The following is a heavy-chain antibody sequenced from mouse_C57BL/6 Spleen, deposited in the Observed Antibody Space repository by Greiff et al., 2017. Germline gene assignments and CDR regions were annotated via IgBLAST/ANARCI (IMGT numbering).Heavy chain of an antibody. Sequence: EVKLVESGGDLVKPGGSLKLSCAASGFTFSSYGMSWVRQTPDKRLEWVATISSGGSYTYYPDSVKGRFTISRDNAKNTLYLQMSSLKSEDTAMYYCARKEAEAPFAYWGQGTLVTVSA. CDR1: GFTFSSYG. CDR3: ARKEAEAPFAY. CDR2: ISSGGSYT. V-gene: IGHV5-6*01. J-gene: IGHJ3*01. D-gene: IGHD3-2*02.